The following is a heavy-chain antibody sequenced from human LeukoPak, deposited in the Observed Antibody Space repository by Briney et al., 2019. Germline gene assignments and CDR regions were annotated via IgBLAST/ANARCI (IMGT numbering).Heavy chain of an antibody. J-gene: IGHJ5*02. Sequence: ASVKVSCKAPGYTFTGYYMHWVRQAPGQGLEWMGWINPNSGGTNYAQKFQGRVTMTRDTSISTAYMELSRLRSDDTAVYYCARDRRGSSTVNWFDPWGQGTLVTVSS. CDR3: ARDRRGSSTVNWFDP. CDR2: INPNSGGT. V-gene: IGHV1-2*02. D-gene: IGHD6-13*01. CDR1: GYTFTGYY.